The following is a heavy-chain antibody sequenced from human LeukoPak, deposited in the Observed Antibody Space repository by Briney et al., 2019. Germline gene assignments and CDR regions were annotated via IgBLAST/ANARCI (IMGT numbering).Heavy chain of an antibody. Sequence: GESLKISCKGSGYPFDNYWIGWVRQMPGKGLEWMGIINPDDSDARYSPSFQGQVTISADKSISTAYLQWSSLKASDTAMYFCARLGAVWYPFEYWSEGSLVTVSS. J-gene: IGHJ4*02. CDR2: INPDDSDA. CDR3: ARLGAVWYPFEY. D-gene: IGHD6-13*01. V-gene: IGHV5-51*01. CDR1: GYPFDNYW.